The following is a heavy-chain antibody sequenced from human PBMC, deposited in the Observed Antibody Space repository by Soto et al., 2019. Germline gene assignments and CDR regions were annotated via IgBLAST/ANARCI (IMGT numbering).Heavy chain of an antibody. J-gene: IGHJ4*02. CDR2: ISSSGSTI. V-gene: IGHV3-11*01. D-gene: IGHD3-16*01. CDR1: GFTFSDYY. CDR3: ARLDIIMITFGGGPV. Sequence: PGGSLRLSCAVSGFTFSDYYMSWIRQAPGKGLEWVSYISSSGSTIYYADSVKGRFTISRDNTKNSLYLQMNSLRAEDTAVYYCARLDIIMITFGGGPVWGQGTLVTVSS.